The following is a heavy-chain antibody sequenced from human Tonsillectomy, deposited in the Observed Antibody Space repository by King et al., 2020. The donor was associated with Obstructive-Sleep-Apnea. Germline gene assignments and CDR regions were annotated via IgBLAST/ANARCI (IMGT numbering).Heavy chain of an antibody. J-gene: IGHJ4*02. D-gene: IGHD6-19*01. CDR2: IKSNTDGGST. CDR1: GFTFINAW. V-gene: IGHV3-15*01. Sequence: VQLVESGGGLVEPGGCLRLSCAASGFTFINAWMTWARQTPGKGVEWVGLIKSNTDGGSTVCAAPVKGRFSISRDDSRNTVYLQMNSLRTEDTAVYYCVSDVYHSGNQGRFWGQGTLVTVSS. CDR3: VSDVYHSGNQGRF.